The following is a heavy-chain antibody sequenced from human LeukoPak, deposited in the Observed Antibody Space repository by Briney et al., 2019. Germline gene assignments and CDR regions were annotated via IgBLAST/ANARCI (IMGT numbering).Heavy chain of an antibody. Sequence: SETLSLTCTVSGGSISSSSYYWGWIRQPPGKGLEWIGSIYYSGSTYYNPSLKSRVTISVDTSKNQFSLKLSSVTAADTAVYYCASQDSGSFEQIDYWGQGTLVTVSS. J-gene: IGHJ4*02. CDR2: IYYSGST. D-gene: IGHD1-26*01. V-gene: IGHV4-39*01. CDR3: ASQDSGSFEQIDY. CDR1: GGSISSSSYY.